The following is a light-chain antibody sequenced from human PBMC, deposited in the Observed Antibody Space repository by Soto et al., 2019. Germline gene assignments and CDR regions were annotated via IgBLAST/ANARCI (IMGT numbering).Light chain of an antibody. CDR2: KAS. Sequence: DIPMTQSPSTLSASVGDRVTITCRASQSISSWMAWYQQKPGKAPKLLIYKASSLESGVPSRFSGSGSGTEFTLTISSLQPDDFATYYCQQPGTFGQGTKLEIK. CDR1: QSISSW. J-gene: IGKJ2*01. CDR3: QQPGT. V-gene: IGKV1-5*03.